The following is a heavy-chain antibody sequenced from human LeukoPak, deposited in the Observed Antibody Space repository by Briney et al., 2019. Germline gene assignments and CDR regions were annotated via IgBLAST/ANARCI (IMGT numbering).Heavy chain of an antibody. CDR1: GGSISSYY. Sequence: PSGTLSLTCTVSGGSISSYYWSWIRQPPGKGLEWIGYIYYSGSTNYNPSLKSRVTISVGTSKNQFSLKLSSVTAADTAVYYCARAPDDYVDYWGQGTLVTVSS. V-gene: IGHV4-59*01. CDR2: IYYSGST. CDR3: ARAPDDYVDY. D-gene: IGHD5-24*01. J-gene: IGHJ4*02.